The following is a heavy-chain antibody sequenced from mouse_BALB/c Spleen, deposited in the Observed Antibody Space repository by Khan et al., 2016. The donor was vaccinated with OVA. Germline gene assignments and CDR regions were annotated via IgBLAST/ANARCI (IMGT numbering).Heavy chain of an antibody. J-gene: IGHJ2*01. V-gene: IGHV5-17*02. CDR1: GFTFSRFG. Sequence: EVELVESGGGLVQPGGSRKLSCAASGFTFSRFGMHWVRQAPEKGLEWVAYISSGSSSIDYADTVKGRFTISRDNPKNNLFLQMTSLRSEDTAMYYCARDSNFDYWGQGTTLTVSS. CDR2: ISSGSSSI. CDR3: ARDSNFDY.